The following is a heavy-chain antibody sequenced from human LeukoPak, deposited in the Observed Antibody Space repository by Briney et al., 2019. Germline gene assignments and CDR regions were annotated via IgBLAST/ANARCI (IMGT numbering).Heavy chain of an antibody. J-gene: IGHJ4*02. Sequence: SQTLSLTCTVSGGSINNGGYYWSLIRQHPGKGLEWIGYIYYSGSSYYNPSLRSRVTISVDTSRNHFSLKLSSVTAADTAVYYCARNRDGYNSFDYWGQGTLVTVSS. D-gene: IGHD5-24*01. CDR3: ARNRDGYNSFDY. V-gene: IGHV4-31*03. CDR1: GGSINNGGYY. CDR2: IYYSGSS.